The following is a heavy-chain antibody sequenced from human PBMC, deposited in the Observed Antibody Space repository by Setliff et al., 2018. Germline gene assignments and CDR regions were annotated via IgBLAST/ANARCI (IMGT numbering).Heavy chain of an antibody. CDR3: RLWFEETSRDY. J-gene: IGHJ4*02. Sequence: GGSLRLSCAASGFTFTTYWMSWFRQAPEKGLEWVSVTYASGATNYADSVKGRFTISRDNSKNTLYLQMNSLRAEDTAVYYCRLWFEETSRDYWGQGTLVTVSS. CDR2: TYASGAT. V-gene: IGHV3-53*01. CDR1: GFTFTTYW. D-gene: IGHD3-10*01.